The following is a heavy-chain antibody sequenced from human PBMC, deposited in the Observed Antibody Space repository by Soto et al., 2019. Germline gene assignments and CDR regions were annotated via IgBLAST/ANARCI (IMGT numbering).Heavy chain of an antibody. J-gene: IGHJ4*01. CDR2: VYYNGST. V-gene: IGHV4-59*01. D-gene: IGHD2-15*01. CDR3: ARAHAPTLPFDY. Sequence: SETLSLTCTVSGGSINLYYWSWIRQSPGKGLEWIGYVYYNGSTTYNPSLKSRVTISLDTSKNQFSLRLSSVTAADTAVYFCARAHAPTLPFDYWGLGTLVTVSS. CDR1: GGSINLYY.